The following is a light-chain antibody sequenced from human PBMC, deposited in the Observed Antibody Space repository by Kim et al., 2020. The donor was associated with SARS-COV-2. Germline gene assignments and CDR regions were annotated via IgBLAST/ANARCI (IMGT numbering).Light chain of an antibody. V-gene: IGKV3-11*01. J-gene: IGKJ4*01. CDR3: HHRSDWPLT. Sequence: EIVLTQSPATLSLSPGERATLSCRASQSITTYLAWYQQKPGQAPRLLIYDASNRATGIPARFSGSGSGTDFTLTISSLEREDFAVYYCHHRSDWPLTFGGGTKVDIE. CDR2: DAS. CDR1: QSITTY.